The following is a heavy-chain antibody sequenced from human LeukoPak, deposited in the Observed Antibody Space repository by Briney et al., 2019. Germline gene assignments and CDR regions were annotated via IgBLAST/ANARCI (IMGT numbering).Heavy chain of an antibody. J-gene: IGHJ6*02. Sequence: SETLSLTCAVYGGSFSGYYWSWIRQPPGKGLEWIGYIYYGGSTNYNPSLKSRVTISVDTSKNQFSLKLSSVTAADTAVYYCARRTGYGMDVWGQGTTVTVSS. CDR1: GGSFSGYY. CDR2: IYYGGST. D-gene: IGHD1-14*01. V-gene: IGHV4-59*08. CDR3: ARRTGYGMDV.